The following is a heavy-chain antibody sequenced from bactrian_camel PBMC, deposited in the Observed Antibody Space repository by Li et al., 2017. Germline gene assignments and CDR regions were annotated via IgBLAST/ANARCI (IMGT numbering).Heavy chain of an antibody. Sequence: HVQLVESGGGSVQAGGSLRLSCVASTPGYGCMGWFRSTPESGREMVAFISPRGGEAYYSDSVKGRFTISRGNAKDTLYLQMNSLKIEDTAVYYCALGSSRQATMTARGKGTQVTVS. CDR2: ISPRGGEA. D-gene: IGHD3*01. V-gene: IGHV3-3*01. J-gene: IGHJ4*01. CDR1: TPGYGC.